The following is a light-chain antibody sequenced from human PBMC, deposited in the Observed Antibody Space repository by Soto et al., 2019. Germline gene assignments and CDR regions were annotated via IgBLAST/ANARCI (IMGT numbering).Light chain of an antibody. Sequence: DIQMTQSPSTLSASVGDRVTITCRASQSVSSWLAWYQQKPGKAPKLLIYKASSLKSGVPSRFSGSGSGTEFTFTISSLQPEDFATYYCLQHNSYPLTFGGGTKVDI. CDR3: LQHNSYPLT. CDR1: QSVSSW. J-gene: IGKJ4*01. CDR2: KAS. V-gene: IGKV1-5*03.